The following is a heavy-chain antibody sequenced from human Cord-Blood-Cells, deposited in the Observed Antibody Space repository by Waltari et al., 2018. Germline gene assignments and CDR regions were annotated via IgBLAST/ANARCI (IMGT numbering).Heavy chain of an antibody. J-gene: IGHJ4*02. V-gene: IGHV3-21*01. CDR2: LSSSSSCR. Sequence: EVQLVESGGGLVKPGGSLRLSCAASGFTFSSYSMNWVRQAPGKGLEWVTSLSSSSSCRYYADSVKGRFTISRDNAKNSLYLQMNSLRAEDTAVYYCARSYYYGSGSYRYWGQGTLVTVSS. CDR1: GFTFSSYS. D-gene: IGHD3-10*01. CDR3: ARSYYYGSGSYRY.